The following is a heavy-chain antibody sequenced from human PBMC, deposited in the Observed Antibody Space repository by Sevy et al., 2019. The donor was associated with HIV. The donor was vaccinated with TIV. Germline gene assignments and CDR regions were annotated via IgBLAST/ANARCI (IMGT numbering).Heavy chain of an antibody. CDR2: IRYDGSNK. D-gene: IGHD6-13*01. V-gene: IGHV3-30*02. CDR3: STEVYSSTWYNDAFGI. Sequence: GGSLRLSCAASGSTFSNYDMRWVRQAPGKGLEWVAFIRYDGSNKYYADSVKGRFTISRDNSKNTLYVQMNSLRAEDTAVYYCSTEVYSSTWYNDAFGIWGQGTMVTVSS. J-gene: IGHJ3*02. CDR1: GSTFSNYD.